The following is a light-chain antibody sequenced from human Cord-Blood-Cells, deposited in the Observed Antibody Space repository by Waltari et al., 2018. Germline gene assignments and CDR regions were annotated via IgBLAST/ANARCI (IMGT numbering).Light chain of an antibody. CDR2: CAS. V-gene: IGKV4-1*01. CDR1: QSVLYSPNNKNY. Sequence: DIVMIQSPDSLAVSLGERATINCKSSQSVLYSPNNKNYLAWYQQKPGQPPKLLIYCASTRESGVPARFSGSGSGTDFTLTISSLQAEDVAVYYCQQYYSTPPTFGQGTKVEIK. CDR3: QQYYSTPPT. J-gene: IGKJ1*01.